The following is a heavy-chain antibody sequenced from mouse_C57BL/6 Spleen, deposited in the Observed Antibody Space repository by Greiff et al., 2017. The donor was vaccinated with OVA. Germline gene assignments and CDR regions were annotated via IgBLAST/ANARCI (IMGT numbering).Heavy chain of an antibody. D-gene: IGHD2-5*01. J-gene: IGHJ2*01. V-gene: IGHV1-54*01. CDR2: INPGSGGT. CDR1: GYAFTNYL. Sequence: QVQLKESGAELVRPGTSVKVSCKASGYAFTNYLMEWVKQRPGQGLEWIGEINPGSGGTNYNEKFKGKATLTADKSSSTAYMQLSSLTSEDSAVYFGERSNEDFAYWGQGTPLTVSS. CDR3: ERSNEDFAY.